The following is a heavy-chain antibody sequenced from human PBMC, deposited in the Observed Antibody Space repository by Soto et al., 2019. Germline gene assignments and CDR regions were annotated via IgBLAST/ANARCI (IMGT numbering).Heavy chain of an antibody. Sequence: QAQLVQSGAEVRKPGASVKVSCKASGYTFYSHSISWVRQAPGQGLEWMGRINADYGNTQYAQKFRGRVTMTTDTTTTTVYMERTNLRPDDTAVYYCARCIQGDYYYGMDVWGQGTTVTVSS. CDR3: ARCIQGDYYYGMDV. V-gene: IGHV1-18*01. CDR2: INADYGNT. D-gene: IGHD5-18*01. CDR1: GYTFYSHS. J-gene: IGHJ6*02.